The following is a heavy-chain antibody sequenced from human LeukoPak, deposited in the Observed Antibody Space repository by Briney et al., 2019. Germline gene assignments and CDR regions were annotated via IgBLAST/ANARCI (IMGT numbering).Heavy chain of an antibody. CDR3: ARHGSANLDY. CDR1: GGSFSGYS. J-gene: IGHJ4*02. D-gene: IGHD4/OR15-4a*01. CDR2: INYSGST. Sequence: SETLSLTCAVYGGSFSGYSWSWIRQPPGKGLEWIGEINYSGSTKYNPSLKSRVTRSVDTSKNQFSLKLNSVTAADTAVYYCARHGSANLDYWGQGTLVTVSS. V-gene: IGHV4-34*01.